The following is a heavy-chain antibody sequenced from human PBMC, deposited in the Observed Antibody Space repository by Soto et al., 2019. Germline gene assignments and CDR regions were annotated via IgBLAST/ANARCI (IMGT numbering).Heavy chain of an antibody. D-gene: IGHD2-15*01. V-gene: IGHV3-21*01. CDR1: GFTFSSYS. Sequence: EVQLVESGGGLVKPGGSLRLSCAASGFTFSSYSMNWVRQAPGKGLEWVSSISSSSSYIYYADSVKGRFTISRDNAKNSLYLQMNSLRAEDTAVYYCARGVWGYCSGGSCYAEGPLDPWGQGTLVTVSS. CDR2: ISSSSSYI. J-gene: IGHJ5*02. CDR3: ARGVWGYCSGGSCYAEGPLDP.